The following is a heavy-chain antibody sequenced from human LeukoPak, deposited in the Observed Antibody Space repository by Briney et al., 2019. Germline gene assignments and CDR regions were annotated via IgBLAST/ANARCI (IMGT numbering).Heavy chain of an antibody. CDR3: ARDCVIVGAPCYDS. CDR1: GFTFSSYW. J-gene: IGHJ5*01. V-gene: IGHV3-7*04. CDR2: IKEDGSEK. D-gene: IGHD1-26*01. Sequence: GGSLRLSCAASGFTFSSYWMSWVRHGPGKGLEWVANIKEDGSEKIYVDSLKGRFTISRDNAKNSLYLQMNSLRAEDTAVYYCARDCVIVGAPCYDSWGQGTLVTVSS.